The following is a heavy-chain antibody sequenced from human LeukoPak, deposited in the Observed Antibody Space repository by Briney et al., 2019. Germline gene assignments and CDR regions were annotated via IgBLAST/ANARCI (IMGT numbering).Heavy chain of an antibody. CDR3: AKRSEWLGGYFDY. V-gene: IGHV3-23*01. J-gene: IGHJ4*02. D-gene: IGHD6-19*01. CDR1: GFTFSSYA. Sequence: HPGGSLRLSCAASGFTFSSYAMSWVRQAPGKGLEWVSAISGSGGSTYYADSVKGRFTISRDNSKNTLYLQMNSLRAEDTAVYYCAKRSEWLGGYFDYWGQGTLVTVSS. CDR2: ISGSGGST.